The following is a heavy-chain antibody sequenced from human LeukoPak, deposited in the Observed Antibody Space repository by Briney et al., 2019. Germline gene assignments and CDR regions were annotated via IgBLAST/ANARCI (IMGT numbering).Heavy chain of an antibody. V-gene: IGHV4-30-2*01. CDR1: GGSISSGGYS. J-gene: IGHJ4*02. D-gene: IGHD1-26*01. Sequence: PSETLFLTCAVSGGSISSGGYSWSWIRQPPGKGLEWIGYIYHSGSTYYNPSLKSRVTISVDRSKNQFSLKLSSVTAADTAVYYCARGSRQWELPYFDYWGQGTLVTVSS. CDR2: IYHSGST. CDR3: ARGSRQWELPYFDY.